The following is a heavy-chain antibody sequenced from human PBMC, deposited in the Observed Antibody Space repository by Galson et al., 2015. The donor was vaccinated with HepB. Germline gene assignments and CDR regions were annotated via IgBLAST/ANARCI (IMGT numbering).Heavy chain of an antibody. CDR2: INPSGATT. CDR1: GYSFTTYY. Sequence: SVKVSCTASGYSFTTYYMHWVRQAPGQGLEWMGIINPSGATTNYAQKFQGRVTMTRDTSTSTVYMELSSLRSEDTAVYYCARGEHAFDIWGQGTMVTVSS. J-gene: IGHJ3*02. V-gene: IGHV1-46*01. CDR3: ARGEHAFDI.